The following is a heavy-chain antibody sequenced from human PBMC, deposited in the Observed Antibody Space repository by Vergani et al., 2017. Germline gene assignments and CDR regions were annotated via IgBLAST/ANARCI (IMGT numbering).Heavy chain of an antibody. D-gene: IGHD3-22*01. Sequence: QVQLVESGGGVVQPGRSLRLSCAASGFTFSSYGMHWVRQAPGKGLEWVAVIWYDGSNKYYADSVKGRFTISRDNSKNTLYLQMNSLRAEDTAVYYCARIGSYDSSGYYTYDDAFDIWGQGTMVTVSS. V-gene: IGHV3-33*01. CDR1: GFTFSSYG. CDR3: ARIGSYDSSGYYTYDDAFDI. CDR2: IWYDGSNK. J-gene: IGHJ3*02.